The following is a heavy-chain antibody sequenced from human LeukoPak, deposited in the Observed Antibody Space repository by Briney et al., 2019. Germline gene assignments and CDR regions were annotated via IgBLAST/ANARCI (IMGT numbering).Heavy chain of an antibody. CDR2: INPNSGGT. D-gene: IGHD6-13*01. V-gene: IGHV1-2*02. J-gene: IGHJ5*02. CDR1: GYTFTGYD. Sequence: ASVKLSCKASGYTFTGYDMHWVRQAPGQGLEWMGWINPNSGGTNYAQKFQGRVTMTRDTSISTAYMELSRLRSDDTAVYYCARGGTAAAGTGWFDPWGQGTLVTVS. CDR3: ARGGTAAAGTGWFDP.